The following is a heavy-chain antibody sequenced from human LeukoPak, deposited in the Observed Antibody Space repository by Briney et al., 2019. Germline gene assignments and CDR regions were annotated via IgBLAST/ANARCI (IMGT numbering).Heavy chain of an antibody. CDR3: ARDTTYYYDGGSSGPHYFDY. CDR2: ISYDGGIT. V-gene: IGHV3-30*01. Sequence: PGRSLRLSCAASGFTFSSYAMYWVRQAPGKGPEWLAVISYDGGITHYADSVKDRFIISRDNSKNTLFLQLNSLRGDDTAVYYCARDTTYYYDGGSSGPHYFDYWGQGTLVTVSS. D-gene: IGHD3-10*01. CDR1: GFTFSSYA. J-gene: IGHJ4*02.